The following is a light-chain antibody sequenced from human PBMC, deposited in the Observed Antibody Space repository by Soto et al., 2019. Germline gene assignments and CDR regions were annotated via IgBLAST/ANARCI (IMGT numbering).Light chain of an antibody. V-gene: IGKV3-20*01. Sequence: EIVLTQSPDTLSLSPGDRATLSCRASQSVGHMFLAWFQQKPGQAPRLLIFDAYRRATGIPDRFSGSGSGTNFALTISRLEPEDFALYYCHQYASSFATFGQGTKVEIK. CDR3: HQYASSFAT. CDR1: QSVGHMF. CDR2: DAY. J-gene: IGKJ1*01.